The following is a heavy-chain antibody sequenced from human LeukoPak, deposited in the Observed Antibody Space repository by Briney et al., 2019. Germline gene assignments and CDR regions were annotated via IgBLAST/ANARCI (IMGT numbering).Heavy chain of an antibody. Sequence: SETLSLTCAVYGGSFSGYYWSWIRQPPGKGLEWIGEINHSGSTNYNPSLKSRVTISVDTSKNQFSLKPSSVTAADTAVYYCARDGGDRAAAGLDYWGQGTLVTVSS. V-gene: IGHV4-34*01. CDR2: INHSGST. CDR3: ARDGGDRAAAGLDY. D-gene: IGHD6-13*01. J-gene: IGHJ4*02. CDR1: GGSFSGYY.